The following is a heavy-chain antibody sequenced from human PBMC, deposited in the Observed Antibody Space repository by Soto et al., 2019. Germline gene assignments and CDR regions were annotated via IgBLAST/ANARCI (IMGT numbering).Heavy chain of an antibody. J-gene: IGHJ4*02. CDR2: ISASGGST. Sequence: EVQLLESGGGLVQPGGSLRLSCAASGFTFSSYAMSWVRQAPGKGLEWVSLISASGGSTYYADSVKGRFTISRDNSKNTLYLQMKSLRAEDTAVYYCAKDRIPMVAAPPDYWGQGTLVTVSS. V-gene: IGHV3-23*01. CDR1: GFTFSSYA. CDR3: AKDRIPMVAAPPDY. D-gene: IGHD2-15*01.